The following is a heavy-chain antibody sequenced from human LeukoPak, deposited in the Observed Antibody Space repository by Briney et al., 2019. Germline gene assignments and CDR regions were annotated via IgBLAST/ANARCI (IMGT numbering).Heavy chain of an antibody. V-gene: IGHV3-48*01. CDR2: ISRSSSTI. J-gene: IGHJ4*02. D-gene: IGHD3-3*01. Sequence: GGSLRLSCAASGFTISSYSMNWVRQAPGKGLEWVSYISRSSSTIYYADSVKGRFTISRDNAKNSLYLQMNSLRAEDTAVYYCARELQFVTIFGVVSTAHDYWGQGTLVTVSS. CDR3: ARELQFVTIFGVVSTAHDY. CDR1: GFTISSYS.